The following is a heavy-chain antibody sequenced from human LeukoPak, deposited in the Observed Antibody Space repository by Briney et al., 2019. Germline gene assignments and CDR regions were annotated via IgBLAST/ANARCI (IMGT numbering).Heavy chain of an antibody. CDR2: ISGSGGST. CDR3: AKVFLQWLVRAECFQH. Sequence: GGSLRLSCAASGFTFSSYAMSWVRQAPGKGLEWVSAISGSGGSTYYADSVKGRFTISRDNSKNTLYLQMNSLRAEDTAVYYCAKVFLQWLVRAECFQHWGQGTLVTVSS. D-gene: IGHD6-19*01. J-gene: IGHJ1*01. CDR1: GFTFSSYA. V-gene: IGHV3-23*01.